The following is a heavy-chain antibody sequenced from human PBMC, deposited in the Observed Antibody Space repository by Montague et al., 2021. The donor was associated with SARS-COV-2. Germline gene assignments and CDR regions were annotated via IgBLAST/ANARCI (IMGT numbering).Heavy chain of an antibody. D-gene: IGHD5-18*01. J-gene: IGHJ6*02. CDR2: LYTSRSY. CDR1: GGSISGCCYY. CDR3: AGAPDVDTAMVIYYYGMDV. V-gene: IGHV4-61*02. Sequence: TLSLTCTVSGGSISGCCYYWSWMRQPAGKGLVWIGRLYTSRSYNHTLSLQSRVTISGDTSQNPFSLKLISVTAADTAVYSCAGAPDVDTAMVIYYYGMDVWGQGTTVTVSS.